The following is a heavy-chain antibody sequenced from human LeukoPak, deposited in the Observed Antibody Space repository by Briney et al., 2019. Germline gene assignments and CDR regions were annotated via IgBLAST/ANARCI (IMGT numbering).Heavy chain of an antibody. Sequence: PSETLSLTCTVSGGSISSGDYYWSWIRQPPGKGLEWIGYIYYSGSTYYNPSLKSRVTISVDTSENQFSLKLSSVTAADTAVYYCARNAGSGYYGPDNWFDPWGQGTLVTVSS. CDR1: GGSISSGDYY. D-gene: IGHD3-22*01. V-gene: IGHV4-30-4*01. CDR3: ARNAGSGYYGPDNWFDP. CDR2: IYYSGST. J-gene: IGHJ5*02.